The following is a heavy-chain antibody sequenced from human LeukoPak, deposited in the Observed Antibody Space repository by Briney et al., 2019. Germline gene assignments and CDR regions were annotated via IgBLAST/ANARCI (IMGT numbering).Heavy chain of an antibody. Sequence: SETLSLTCTVSGGSISSYDWSWLRQPPGEGLEWIGYIQYSGDTNCRAPLKSRDPTSLDTSRKHFSLNVRSVTAADTGVYYCARGVVTYYGSGRYFFWYFDLWGRGTRVSVSS. J-gene: IGHJ2*01. CDR2: IQYSGDT. D-gene: IGHD3-10*01. CDR1: GGSISSYD. V-gene: IGHV4-59*01. CDR3: ARGVVTYYGSGRYFFWYFDL.